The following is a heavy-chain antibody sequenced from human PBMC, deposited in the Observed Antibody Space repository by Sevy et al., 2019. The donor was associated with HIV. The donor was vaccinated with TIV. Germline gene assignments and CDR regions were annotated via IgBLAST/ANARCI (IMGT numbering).Heavy chain of an antibody. V-gene: IGHV4-61*01. D-gene: IGHD4-4*01. J-gene: IGHJ4*02. CDR3: ARLSAVSRSYNFDY. CDR1: GDSVSSDNYY. CDR2: MFYRGST. Sequence: SETVSLTCTVSGDSVSSDNYYWSWIRQPPGKGLEWIGYMFYRGSTNYNPSLKSRVTISVDTSKNQFSLKLNSVTAADTAVYYCARLSAVSRSYNFDYWGQGTLVTVSS.